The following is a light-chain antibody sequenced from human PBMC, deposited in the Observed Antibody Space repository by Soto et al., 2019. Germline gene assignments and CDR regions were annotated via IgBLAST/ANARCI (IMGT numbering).Light chain of an antibody. J-gene: IGKJ1*01. V-gene: IGKV3-15*01. CDR1: QSVGPN. CDR2: AVS. CDR3: HQYNNWPSWT. Sequence: EIAWTKSPATLYVSPGERATLSCRASQSVGPNLVWNQQKCGQAPTLLIYAVSTRATGVPDRFSGRGSGTEFTLTISSLQPEDVAVYYSHQYNNWPSWTFGQGTKVEVK.